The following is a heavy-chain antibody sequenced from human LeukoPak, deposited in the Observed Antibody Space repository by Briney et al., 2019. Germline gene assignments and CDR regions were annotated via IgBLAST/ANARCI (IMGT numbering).Heavy chain of an antibody. CDR3: AREGDGLWFGEHHFDY. Sequence: SETLSLTCTVSGGSISRYYWSWIRQPAGKGLEWIGRIYTSGSTNYNPSLKSRVTMSVDTSKNQFSLKLSSVTAADTAVYYCAREGDGLWFGEHHFDYWGQGTLVTVSS. CDR2: IYTSGST. CDR1: GGSISRYY. J-gene: IGHJ4*02. V-gene: IGHV4-4*07. D-gene: IGHD3-10*01.